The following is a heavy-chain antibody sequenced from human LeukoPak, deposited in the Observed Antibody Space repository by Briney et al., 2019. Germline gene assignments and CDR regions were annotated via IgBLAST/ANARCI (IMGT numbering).Heavy chain of an antibody. V-gene: IGHV1-18*01. D-gene: IGHD2-21*02. CDR3: ARDTRGLRSDPDYFDS. CDR2: ISAYIGDT. Sequence: GASVKVSCKASGYTFTSYGISWVRQAPGQGLEWMGWISAYIGDTNYAQKVHDRVTLTTDTSTSTAYMELRGLRSDDTAIYYCARDTRGLRSDPDYFDSWGQGTLVAVSS. CDR1: GYTFTSYG. J-gene: IGHJ4*02.